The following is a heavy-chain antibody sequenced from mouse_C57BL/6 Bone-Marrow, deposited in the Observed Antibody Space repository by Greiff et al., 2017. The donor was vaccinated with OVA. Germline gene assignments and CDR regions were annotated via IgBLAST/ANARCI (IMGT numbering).Heavy chain of an antibody. CDR2: IDPETGGT. CDR3: TSYYDYDERNY. D-gene: IGHD2-4*01. CDR1: GYTFTDYE. Sequence: QVHVKQSGAELVRPGASVTLSCKASGYTFTDYEMHWVKQTPVHGLEWIGAIDPETGGTAYNQKFKGKAILTADKSSSTAYMELRSLTSEDSAVYYCTSYYDYDERNYWGQGTTLTVSS. V-gene: IGHV1-15*01. J-gene: IGHJ2*01.